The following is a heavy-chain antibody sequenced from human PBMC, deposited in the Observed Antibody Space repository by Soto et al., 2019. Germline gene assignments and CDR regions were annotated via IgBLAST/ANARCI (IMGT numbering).Heavy chain of an antibody. J-gene: IGHJ6*02. CDR3: ASHVLRFLEWPPYYYYGMDV. V-gene: IGHV4-34*01. CDR2: INHSGST. CDR1: DGCFSGYY. D-gene: IGHD3-3*01. Sequence: SETVSLTCAVYDGCFSGYYWSWIRQPPGKGLEWIGEINHSGSTNYNPSLKSRVTISVDTSKNQFSLKLSSVTAADTAVYYCASHVLRFLEWPPYYYYGMDVWGQGTTVTVSS.